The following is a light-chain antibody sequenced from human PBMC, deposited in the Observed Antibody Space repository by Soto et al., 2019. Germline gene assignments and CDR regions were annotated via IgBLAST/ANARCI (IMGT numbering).Light chain of an antibody. V-gene: IGLV2-8*01. CDR3: SSYAARNNAYV. CDR2: EVS. CDR1: SSDVGGYNY. Sequence: QSALTQPPSASGSPGQSVTISCTGTSSDVGGYNYVSWYQQHPGKAPKLMIYEVSKRPSGVPDRFSGSKSGNTASLTVSGLQAEDEADYYCSSYAARNNAYVFATGTKLTVL. J-gene: IGLJ1*01.